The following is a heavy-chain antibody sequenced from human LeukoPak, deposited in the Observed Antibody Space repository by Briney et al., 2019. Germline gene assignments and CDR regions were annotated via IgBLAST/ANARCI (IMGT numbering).Heavy chain of an antibody. CDR3: ARSNRDAFDM. Sequence: GGSLRLSCAASGFTFSSYSMNWVRQAPGKGLEWVSSISSSSGYIYYADSVRGRFTLSRDNAKKSLSLQMNSLRAEDTAIYYCARSNRDAFDMWGQGTVVTVSS. CDR2: ISSSSGYI. D-gene: IGHD2/OR15-2a*01. V-gene: IGHV3-21*01. J-gene: IGHJ3*02. CDR1: GFTFSSYS.